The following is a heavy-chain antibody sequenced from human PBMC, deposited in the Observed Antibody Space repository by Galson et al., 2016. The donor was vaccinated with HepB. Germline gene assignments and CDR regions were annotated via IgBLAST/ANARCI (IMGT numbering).Heavy chain of an antibody. V-gene: IGHV4-4*02. Sequence: ETLSLTCTVSSDSLSTSDWWSWVRQSPRKGLEWIGEINDSGTTNYNPSLEGRVTISVDTSKNQFSLRLTPVTAADTAVYYCARDATSRATHATFYMWGQGTVVTVSS. CDR2: INDSGTT. J-gene: IGHJ3*02. CDR1: SDSLSTSDW. CDR3: ARDATSRATHATFYM. D-gene: IGHD1-1*01.